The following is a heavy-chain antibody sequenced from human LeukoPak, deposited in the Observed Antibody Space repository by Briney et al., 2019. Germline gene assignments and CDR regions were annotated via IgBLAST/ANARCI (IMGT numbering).Heavy chain of an antibody. J-gene: IGHJ4*02. D-gene: IGHD6-13*01. CDR1: GGSISSYY. Sequence: SETLSLTCTVSGGSISSYYWSWIRQPAGKGLEWIGRIYTSGSTNYNPSLKSRVTMSVDTSKNQFSLKLSSVTAADTAVYYCARVLRYSSSWSFDYWGQGTLVTVSS. V-gene: IGHV4-4*07. CDR2: IYTSGST. CDR3: ARVLRYSSSWSFDY.